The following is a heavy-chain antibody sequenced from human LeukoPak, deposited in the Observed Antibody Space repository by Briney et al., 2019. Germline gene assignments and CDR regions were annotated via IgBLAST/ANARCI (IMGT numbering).Heavy chain of an antibody. CDR3: ARALSYCSGGSCYSWYFDY. Sequence: SVKVSCKASGGTFSSYAISWVRQAPGQGLEWMGGIIPIFGTANYAQKFQGRVTITADESTSTAYMELSSLRSEDTAVYYCARALSYCSGGSCYSWYFDYWGQGTLVTVFS. CDR1: GGTFSSYA. J-gene: IGHJ4*02. CDR2: IIPIFGTA. V-gene: IGHV1-69*01. D-gene: IGHD2-15*01.